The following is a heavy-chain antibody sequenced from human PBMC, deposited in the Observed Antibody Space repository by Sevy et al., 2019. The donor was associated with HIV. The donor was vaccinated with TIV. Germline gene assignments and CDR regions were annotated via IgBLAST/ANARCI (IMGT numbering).Heavy chain of an antibody. CDR3: ATTKDYYDSSGYPFDY. CDR2: FDPEDDET. Sequence: ASVKVSCKVFGYTLSQLSMHWVRLAPGKGLEWMGSFDPEDDETIYAQKFQGRVTMTEDTSTDTAYMELSSLRSEDMAVYYCATTKDYYDSSGYPFDYWGQGTLVTVSS. J-gene: IGHJ4*02. D-gene: IGHD3-22*01. CDR1: GYTLSQLS. V-gene: IGHV1-24*01.